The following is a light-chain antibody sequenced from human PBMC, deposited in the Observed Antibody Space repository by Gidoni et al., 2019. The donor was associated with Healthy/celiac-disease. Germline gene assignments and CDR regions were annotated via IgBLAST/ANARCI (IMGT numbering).Light chain of an antibody. J-gene: IGKJ4*01. CDR3: QQRSNWPRAT. CDR2: DAS. CDR1: QSVSSY. V-gene: IGKV3-11*01. Sequence: IVLTQSPATLSLSPGERATLSCRSSQSVSSYLAWYQQKPGQAPRHLIYDASNRATGIPARFSGSGAGTDFSLTISSREPEDFAVYYCQQRSNWPRATFGGGTKVEIK.